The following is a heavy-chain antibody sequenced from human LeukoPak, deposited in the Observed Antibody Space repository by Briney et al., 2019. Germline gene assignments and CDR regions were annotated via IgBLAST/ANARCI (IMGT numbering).Heavy chain of an antibody. CDR3: ARVNGYSFDY. Sequence: ASVKVSCKASRYIFTGFTIHWVRQAPGQRLEWMGWINTGNGNTKYSQKFQGRVTITRDTTASTAYMELSSLRSEDTAIYYCARVNGYSFDYWGQGALVTVSS. D-gene: IGHD2-8*01. CDR2: INTGNGNT. J-gene: IGHJ4*02. V-gene: IGHV1-3*04. CDR1: RYIFTGFT.